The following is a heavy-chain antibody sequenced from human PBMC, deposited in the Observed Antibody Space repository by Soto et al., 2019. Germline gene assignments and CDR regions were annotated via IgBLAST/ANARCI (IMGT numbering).Heavy chain of an antibody. D-gene: IGHD2-2*01. CDR2: IYYSGST. CDR3: ARAAEDIVVVPAARDAFDI. Sequence: SETLSLTCTVSGGSISSSSYYWGWIRQPPGKGLEWIGSIYYSGSTYYNPSLKSRVAISVDTSKNQFSLKLSSVTAADTAVYYCARAAEDIVVVPAARDAFDIWGQGTMVTVSS. J-gene: IGHJ3*02. V-gene: IGHV4-39*01. CDR1: GGSISSSSYY.